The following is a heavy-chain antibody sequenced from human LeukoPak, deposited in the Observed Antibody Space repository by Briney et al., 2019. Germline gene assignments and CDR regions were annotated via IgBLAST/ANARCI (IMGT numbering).Heavy chain of an antibody. V-gene: IGHV3-23*01. D-gene: IGHD1-1*01. Sequence: GGSLRLSCAAFGFTFSSYGMHWVRQAPGKGLEWVSAISGSGRSTYSADSVRGRFTTSRDNSKNILYLQMNNLRGEDTAVYYCAKAGARGNVNWFDSWGQGTLVTVSS. CDR1: GFTFSSYG. J-gene: IGHJ5*01. CDR2: ISGSGRST. CDR3: AKAGARGNVNWFDS.